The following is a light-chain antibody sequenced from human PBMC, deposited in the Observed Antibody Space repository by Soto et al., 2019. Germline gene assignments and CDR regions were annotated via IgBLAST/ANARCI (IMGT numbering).Light chain of an antibody. V-gene: IGKV1-5*03. Sequence: DTQMTHSPCTLYAPVVRRVKITLLASQTISSWLAWYQQKPGKATKLMIYKAYTLKSGVQSRFSGSGSGTEFTLTIRSMQPDDFATYYCQHYNSYSEEFGQGTKVDIK. CDR1: QTISSW. CDR3: QHYNSYSEE. CDR2: KAY. J-gene: IGKJ1*01.